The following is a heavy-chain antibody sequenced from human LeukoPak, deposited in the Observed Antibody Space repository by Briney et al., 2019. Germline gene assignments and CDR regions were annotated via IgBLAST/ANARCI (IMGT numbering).Heavy chain of an antibody. CDR3: ASFGTPAMAPFDC. V-gene: IGHV5-51*01. D-gene: IGHD5-18*01. J-gene: IGHJ4*02. CDR2: IYPGGSDT. Sequence: GESLKISCKGSGYSFTSYWIGWVRQMPGKGLEWMGIIYPGGSDTRYSPSFQGQVTISADKSISTAYLQWSSLKASDTAMYYCASFGTPAMAPFDCWGQGTLVTVSS. CDR1: GYSFTSYW.